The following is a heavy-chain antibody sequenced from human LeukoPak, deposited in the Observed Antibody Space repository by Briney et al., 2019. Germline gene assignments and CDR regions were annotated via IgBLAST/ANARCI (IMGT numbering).Heavy chain of an antibody. CDR1: GGTFSSYA. CDR2: IIPIFGTA. CDR3: ARTPPEWPMSWFDP. J-gene: IGHJ5*02. Sequence: SVKVSCKASGGTFSSYAMSWVRQAPGQGLEWMGGIIPIFGTANYAQKFQGRVTITADESTSTAYMELSSLRSEDTAVYYCARTPPEWPMSWFDPWGQGTLVTVSS. D-gene: IGHD3-3*01. V-gene: IGHV1-69*01.